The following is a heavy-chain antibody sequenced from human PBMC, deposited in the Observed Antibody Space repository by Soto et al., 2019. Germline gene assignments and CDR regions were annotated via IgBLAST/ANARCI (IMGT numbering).Heavy chain of an antibody. CDR2: IKQDESTK. V-gene: IGHV3-7*01. CDR1: GFAFTRYW. Sequence: GGSLRLSCAASGFAFTRYWMSWVRQAPGQGPEWVANIKQDESTKYYVDSVKGRFTIFRDNAKNSVFLQMNSLTVEDTAVYYCAREDLWSLDSWGQGTLVTVS. J-gene: IGHJ4*02. D-gene: IGHD2-21*01. CDR3: AREDLWSLDS.